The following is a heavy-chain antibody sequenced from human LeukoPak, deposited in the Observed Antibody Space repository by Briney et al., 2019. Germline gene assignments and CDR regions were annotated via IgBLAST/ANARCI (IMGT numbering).Heavy chain of an antibody. CDR3: ARGDKFSGDY. Sequence: PGGSLRLSCVASGFTFSTYLMSWVRQAPGQGLEWVANIKQDGNEKYYVDSVKGRFTNSRDNAKNSLYLQMDSLRAEDTAVYYCARGDKFSGDYWGQGTLVTVSS. CDR1: GFTFSTYL. D-gene: IGHD2-15*01. J-gene: IGHJ4*02. CDR2: IKQDGNEK. V-gene: IGHV3-7*04.